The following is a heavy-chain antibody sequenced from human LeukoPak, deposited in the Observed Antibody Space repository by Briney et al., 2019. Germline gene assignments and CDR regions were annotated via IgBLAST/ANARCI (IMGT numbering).Heavy chain of an antibody. CDR3: ARGHSNCSPTSCYLPSDY. Sequence: PSETLSLTCTVSGASISTYYWSWIRQPPGKGLEWIGYIYNGGRTNYNPSLKSRVTISVDTSKNQFSLRLTSVTAADTAVYYCARGHSNCSPTSCYLPSDYWGQGTLVTVSS. J-gene: IGHJ4*02. V-gene: IGHV4-59*01. D-gene: IGHD2-2*01. CDR2: IYNGGRT. CDR1: GASISTYY.